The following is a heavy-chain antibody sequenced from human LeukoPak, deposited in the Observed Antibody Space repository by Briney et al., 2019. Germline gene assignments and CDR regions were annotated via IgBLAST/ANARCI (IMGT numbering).Heavy chain of an antibody. Sequence: ASVTVSCKASGYPFTGYYLHWVRQAPGQGLEWVGWINPNSGGTNYAQNFQGRVTITRDTSISTVYMELSSLRSDDTAVYFCAREGSRVGAPKPPSDYWGQGTLVTVSS. CDR3: AREGSRVGAPKPPSDY. CDR1: GYPFTGYY. CDR2: INPNSGGT. D-gene: IGHD1-26*01. V-gene: IGHV1-2*02. J-gene: IGHJ4*02.